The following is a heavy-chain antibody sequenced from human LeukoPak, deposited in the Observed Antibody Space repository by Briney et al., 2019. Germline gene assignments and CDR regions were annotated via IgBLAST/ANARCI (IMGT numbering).Heavy chain of an antibody. CDR1: GFTFSSYS. CDR2: ISSSSSTI. J-gene: IGHJ4*02. D-gene: IGHD7-27*01. CDR3: ARALTGTDY. Sequence: GGSLRLSCAASGFTFSSYSMNWVRQAPGKGLEWVSYISSSSSTIYYADPVKGRFTISRDNAKNSLSLQMSSLRAEDTAVYYCARALTGTDYWGQGTLVTVSS. V-gene: IGHV3-48*04.